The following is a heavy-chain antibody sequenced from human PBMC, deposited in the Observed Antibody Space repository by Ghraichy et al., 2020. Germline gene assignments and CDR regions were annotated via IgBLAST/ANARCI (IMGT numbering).Heavy chain of an antibody. CDR1: GFTFDNYA. Sequence: GGSLRLSCAASGFTFDNYAMHWVRQVPGKGLEWVSGISWNSGTIGYADSVKGRFTISRDNAKNSLYLQMNSLRVEDTALYYCAKDIEDCSGGRCLLRAYGLDVWGQGTTVTVSS. CDR2: ISWNSGTI. D-gene: IGHD2-15*01. CDR3: AKDIEDCSGGRCLLRAYGLDV. J-gene: IGHJ6*02. V-gene: IGHV3-9*01.